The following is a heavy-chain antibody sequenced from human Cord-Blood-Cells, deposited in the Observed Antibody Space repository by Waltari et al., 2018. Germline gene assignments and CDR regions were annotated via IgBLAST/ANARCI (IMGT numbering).Heavy chain of an antibody. V-gene: IGHV1-46*01. CDR3: ARERGYSYGYPRNHYGMDV. D-gene: IGHD5-18*01. J-gene: IGHJ6*02. CDR1: Y. Sequence: YMHWVRQAPGQGLEWMGIINPSGGSTSYAQKFQGRVTMTRDTSTSTVYMELSSLRSEDTAVYYCARERGYSYGYPRNHYGMDVWGQGTTVTVSS. CDR2: INPSGGST.